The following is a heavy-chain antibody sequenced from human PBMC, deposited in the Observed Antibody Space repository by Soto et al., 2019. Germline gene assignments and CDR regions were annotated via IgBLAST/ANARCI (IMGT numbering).Heavy chain of an antibody. CDR3: AREITI. CDR1: GASLTIGTFY. J-gene: IGHJ1*01. Sequence: PSETLSLTCTVSGASLTIGTFYWSWFRQPPGKGLELIGYVYHTGDTKYNPSLQSRVTISLDTSKNQFSLKLKSVTAADTAIYHCAREITIWGQGALVTVSS. D-gene: IGHD3-3*01. V-gene: IGHV4-61*01. CDR2: VYHTGDT.